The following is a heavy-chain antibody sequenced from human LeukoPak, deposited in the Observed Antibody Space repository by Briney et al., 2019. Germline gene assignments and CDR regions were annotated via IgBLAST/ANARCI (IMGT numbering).Heavy chain of an antibody. CDR1: GGSISNYY. CDR2: IYISGTT. V-gene: IGHV4-4*07. Sequence: PSETLSLTCTVSGGSISNYYWSWIRQPAGKGLEWIGRIYISGTTNYNPSLKSRVTMSVDTSKNQFSLKLTFVTAADTAVYYCARGSSITIFGVVNFYYMDVWGRGTTVTVSS. D-gene: IGHD3-3*01. CDR3: ARGSSITIFGVVNFYYMDV. J-gene: IGHJ6*03.